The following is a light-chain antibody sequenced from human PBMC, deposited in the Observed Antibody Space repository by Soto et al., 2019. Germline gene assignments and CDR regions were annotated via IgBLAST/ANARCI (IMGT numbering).Light chain of an antibody. V-gene: IGLV2-14*01. CDR3: SSYTSSSTLV. CDR2: EVS. CDR1: SRNIAGYKF. J-gene: IGLJ1*01. Sequence: QSALTQPASASGSPGQSITISCTGSSRNIAGYKFVSWYQQHPGKAPKLMIYEVSSRPSGVSDRFSGSKSGNTASLTISGLQAEDEGDYYCSSYTSSSTLVFGPGTKLTVL.